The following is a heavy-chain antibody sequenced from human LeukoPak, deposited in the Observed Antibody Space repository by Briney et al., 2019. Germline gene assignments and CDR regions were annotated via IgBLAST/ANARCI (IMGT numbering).Heavy chain of an antibody. J-gene: IGHJ5*02. CDR3: ASLKEGGVAHWFDP. Sequence: SETLSLTCTVSGGSISNDNYYWGWIRQPPGKGLEWIGNIYYSGATYYNPSLKSRVTISVDMSKNQFSLKLSFVTAADTAVYYCASLKEGGVAHWFDPWGQGALVTVSP. V-gene: IGHV4-39*01. CDR2: IYYSGAT. CDR1: GGSISNDNYY. D-gene: IGHD3-3*01.